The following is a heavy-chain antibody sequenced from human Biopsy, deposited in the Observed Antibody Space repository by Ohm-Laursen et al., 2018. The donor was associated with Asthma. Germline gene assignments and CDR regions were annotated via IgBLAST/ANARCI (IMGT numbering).Heavy chain of an antibody. CDR3: ARGSASRLSQWELLVSGGNRAHSYYGMDV. Sequence: SDTLSLTCAVSGGSFSSNYWSWIRQPPGKGLEWLGDTHHSGYTKHNPSLSSRLTLSVDTSKNQFSLRLNSVTAADTAVYYCARGSASRLSQWELLVSGGNRAHSYYGMDVWGQGTTVTVSS. CDR1: GGSFSSNY. D-gene: IGHD1-26*01. V-gene: IGHV4-34*01. CDR2: THHSGYT. J-gene: IGHJ6*02.